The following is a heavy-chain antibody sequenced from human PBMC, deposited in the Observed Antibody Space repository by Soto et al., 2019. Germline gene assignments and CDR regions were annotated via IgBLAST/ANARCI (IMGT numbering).Heavy chain of an antibody. D-gene: IGHD6-13*01. V-gene: IGHV4-4*07. J-gene: IGHJ4*02. CDR3: ARSIAAAGWGFDY. CDR1: GGSISNYY. Sequence: SETLSLTCTVSGGSISNYYWNWIRQPAGKGLEWIGRIYTSGSTNYNPSLKSRVTMSVDTSKNQFSLKLSSVTAADTAVYYCARSIAAAGWGFDYWGQGTLVTVSS. CDR2: IYTSGST.